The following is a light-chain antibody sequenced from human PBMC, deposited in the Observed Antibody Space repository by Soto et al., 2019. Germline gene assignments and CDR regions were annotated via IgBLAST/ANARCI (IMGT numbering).Light chain of an antibody. V-gene: IGKV2-24*01. CDR3: MQSSQYRS. CDR1: ESLLHSDRNTY. J-gene: IGKJ1*01. Sequence: DIVLTQSPLRIAVTPGRLASFSCESSESLLHSDRNTYLSWLHQRPGQPPRLLIYQISERFSGVPDIFSGSGAGTNFTLSISRVEVEDVGTFFCMQSSQYRSFGQGTKVEIK. CDR2: QIS.